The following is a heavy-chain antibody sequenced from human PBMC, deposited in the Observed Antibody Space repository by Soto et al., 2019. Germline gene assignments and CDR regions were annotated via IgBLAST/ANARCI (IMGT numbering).Heavy chain of an antibody. J-gene: IGHJ4*02. CDR2: ISASGDGT. D-gene: IGHD6-13*01. V-gene: IGHV3-23*01. CDR3: AKHAAAAAPDY. Sequence: GGSLRLSCAASGFTVSSNYMSWVRQAPGKGLEWVSLISASGDGTYYADSVKGRFTISRDNSKNTLYLQMNSLRAEDTAVYYCAKHAAAAAPDYWGQGTQVTVSS. CDR1: GFTVSSNY.